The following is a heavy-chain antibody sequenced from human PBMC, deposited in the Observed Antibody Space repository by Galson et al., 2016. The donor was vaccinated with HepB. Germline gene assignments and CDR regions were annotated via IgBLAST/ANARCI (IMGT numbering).Heavy chain of an antibody. CDR1: GGSVSIANYY. V-gene: IGHV4-61*01. J-gene: IGHJ5*02. D-gene: IGHD6-19*01. CDR2: IYYSGST. Sequence: SETLSLTCTVSGGSVSIANYYWTWIRQPPGREPEWIGNIYYSGSTNYTPSLKSRVTISIDTSRDQFSLRLTSVTAADTAVYYCARAEGTSGWLTPAIKWFDPWGQGAPVTVSS. CDR3: ARAEGTSGWLTPAIKWFDP.